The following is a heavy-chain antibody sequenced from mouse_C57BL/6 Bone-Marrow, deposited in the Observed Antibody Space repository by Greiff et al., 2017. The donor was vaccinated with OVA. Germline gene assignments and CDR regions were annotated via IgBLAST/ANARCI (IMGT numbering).Heavy chain of an antibody. CDR1: GFNIKDDY. V-gene: IGHV14-4*01. D-gene: IGHD2-3*01. CDR3: TRDGYPLAMDY. Sequence: VQLKQSGAELVRPGASVKLSCTASGFNIKDDYMHWVKQRPEQGLECIGWIDPENGDTEYASKFQGKATITADTSSNTAYLQLSSLTSEDTAVYYCTRDGYPLAMDYWGQGTSVTVSS. J-gene: IGHJ4*01. CDR2: IDPENGDT.